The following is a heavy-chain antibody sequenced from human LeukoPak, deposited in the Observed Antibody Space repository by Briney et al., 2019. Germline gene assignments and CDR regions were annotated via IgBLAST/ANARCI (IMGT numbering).Heavy chain of an antibody. CDR1: GGSISSGGYY. CDR3: GAAAGTWYFDL. V-gene: IGHV4-31*03. Sequence: SETLSLTCTVSGGSISSGGYYWSWIRQHPGKGLEWIGYIHYSGSTYYNPSLKSRVTISVDTSKNQFSLKLSSVTAADTAVYYCGAAAGTWYFDLWGRGTLVTVSS. J-gene: IGHJ2*01. CDR2: IHYSGST. D-gene: IGHD6-13*01.